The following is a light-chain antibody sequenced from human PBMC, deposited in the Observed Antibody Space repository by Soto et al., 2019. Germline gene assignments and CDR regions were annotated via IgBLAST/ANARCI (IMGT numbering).Light chain of an antibody. CDR2: DVN. J-gene: IGLJ1*01. CDR3: SSYTSSSTLV. CDR1: SSDVGGYNY. V-gene: IGLV2-14*01. Sequence: QAVVTQPASVSGSPVQSISISCTGTSSDVGGYNYVSWYQQHPGKAPKLMIYDVNNRPSGVSDRFSGSKSGNTASLTISGLQAEDEADYYCSSYTSSSTLVFGTGTKLTVL.